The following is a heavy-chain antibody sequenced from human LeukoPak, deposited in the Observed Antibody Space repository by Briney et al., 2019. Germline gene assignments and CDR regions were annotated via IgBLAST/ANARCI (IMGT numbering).Heavy chain of an antibody. CDR3: AREQVLTAIRLIDAFDI. J-gene: IGHJ3*02. CDR2: ISYDGSNK. CDR1: GFTFSSYA. Sequence: GRSLRLSCAASGFTFSSYAMHWVHQAPGKGLEWVAVISYDGSNKYYADSVKGRFTISRDNSKNTLYLQMNSLRAEDTAVYYCAREQVLTAIRLIDAFDIWGQGTMVTVSS. V-gene: IGHV3-30-3*01. D-gene: IGHD5-18*01.